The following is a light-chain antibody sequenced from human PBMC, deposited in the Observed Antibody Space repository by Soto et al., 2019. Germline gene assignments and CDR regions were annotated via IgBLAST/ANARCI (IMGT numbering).Light chain of an antibody. V-gene: IGKV1-5*01. J-gene: IGKJ2*01. CDR3: QQYSTDST. Sequence: DIQMTQSPSTLSASVGDRVTITCRASQSITRWLAWYQQKPGKAPKLLIYDASNLQSGVPSRFSGSGSGTEFTLTIADLQHDDVAIYHCQQYSTDSTFGQGTKLEIK. CDR1: QSITRW. CDR2: DAS.